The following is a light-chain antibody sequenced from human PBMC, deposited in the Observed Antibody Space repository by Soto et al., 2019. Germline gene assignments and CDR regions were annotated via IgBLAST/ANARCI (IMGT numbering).Light chain of an antibody. CDR2: GAS. CDR3: QQYGSSPWT. V-gene: IGKV3-20*01. CDR1: QSVSSSY. Sequence: EIVLTQSPGTLSLSPGERATLSCRASQSVSSSYLAWYQQKPGQAPRPLIYGASSRAIDIPDRFSGSGSGTDFTLTISRLEPEDFAVYYCQQYGSSPWTFGQGTKVAIK. J-gene: IGKJ1*01.